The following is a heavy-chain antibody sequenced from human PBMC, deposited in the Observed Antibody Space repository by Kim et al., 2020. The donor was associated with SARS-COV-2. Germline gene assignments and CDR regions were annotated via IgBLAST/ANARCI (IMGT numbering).Heavy chain of an antibody. D-gene: IGHD6-13*01. J-gene: IGHJ6*02. Sequence: KGRFTISRDNSKNTLYLQMNSLRAEDTAVYYCAKAAAAGNRYYYYGMDVWGQGTTVTVSS. CDR3: AKAAAAGNRYYYYGMDV. V-gene: IGHV3-30*02.